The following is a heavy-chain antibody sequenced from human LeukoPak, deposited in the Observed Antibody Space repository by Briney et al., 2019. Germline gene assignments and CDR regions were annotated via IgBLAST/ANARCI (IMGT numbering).Heavy chain of an antibody. J-gene: IGHJ4*02. V-gene: IGHV3-23*01. Sequence: GGSLRLSCAASGFTFSSYAMSWVRQAPGKGLEWVSAISNSGGSTYYADSVKGHFTISRDNSKNTLYLQMNSLRAEDTAVYYCAKPRRSWYSGFDYWRQGTLVTASS. D-gene: IGHD6-13*01. CDR3: AKPRRSWYSGFDY. CDR2: ISNSGGST. CDR1: GFTFSSYA.